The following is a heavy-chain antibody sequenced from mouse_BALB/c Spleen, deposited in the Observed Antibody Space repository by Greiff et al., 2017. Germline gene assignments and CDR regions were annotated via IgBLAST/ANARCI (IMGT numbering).Heavy chain of an antibody. CDR1: GFTFSSYA. CDR3: ARGYDGNYYYYAMDY. J-gene: IGHJ4*01. D-gene: IGHD2-3*01. CDR2: ISSGGST. Sequence: EVKLVESGGGLVKPGGSLKLSCAASGFTFSSYAMSWVRQTPEKRLEWVASISSGGSTYYPDSVKGRFTISRDNARNILYLQMSSLRSEDTAMYYCARGYDGNYYYYAMDYWGQGTSVTVSS. V-gene: IGHV5-6-5*01.